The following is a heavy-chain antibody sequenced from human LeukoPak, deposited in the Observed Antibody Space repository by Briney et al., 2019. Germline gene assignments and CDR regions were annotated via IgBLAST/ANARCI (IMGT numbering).Heavy chain of an antibody. CDR1: GFTFDDYA. V-gene: IGHV3-9*01. J-gene: IGHJ3*02. Sequence: GRSLRLSCAASGFTFDDYAMHWVRQAPGKGLEWVSGISWNSGSIGYADSVKGRFTISRDNAKNSLYLQMNSLRAEDTALYYCAKSLTFGGVIANDAFDIWGQGTMVTVSS. CDR3: AKSLTFGGVIANDAFDI. D-gene: IGHD3-16*02. CDR2: ISWNSGSI.